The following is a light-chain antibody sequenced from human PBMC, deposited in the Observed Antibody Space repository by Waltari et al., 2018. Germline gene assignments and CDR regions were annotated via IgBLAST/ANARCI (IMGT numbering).Light chain of an antibody. J-gene: IGKJ1*01. V-gene: IGKV1-9*01. CDR1: QGISSY. Sequence: DLQLTQSPSFLSASVGDRVTITCRASQGISSYLAWYQQKPGKAPKLLIYAASTLQSGVPSRFSGSGAGTEFTLTISSLQPEDVATYYCQQLNSYPWTFGQGTKVEIK. CDR3: QQLNSYPWT. CDR2: AAS.